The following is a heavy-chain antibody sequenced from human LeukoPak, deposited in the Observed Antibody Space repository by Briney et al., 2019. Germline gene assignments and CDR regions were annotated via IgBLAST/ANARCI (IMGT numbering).Heavy chain of an antibody. CDR1: GGTFSSYA. J-gene: IGHJ5*02. V-gene: IGHV1-69*06. Sequence: GASVKVSCKASGGTFSSYAISWVRQAPGQGLEWMGGIIPIFGTANYAQKFQGRVTITADKSTSTAYMELSSLRPEDTAVYYCARDQLSRGVWFDPWGQGTLVTVSS. CDR3: ARDQLSRGVWFDP. CDR2: IIPIFGTA. D-gene: IGHD1-1*01.